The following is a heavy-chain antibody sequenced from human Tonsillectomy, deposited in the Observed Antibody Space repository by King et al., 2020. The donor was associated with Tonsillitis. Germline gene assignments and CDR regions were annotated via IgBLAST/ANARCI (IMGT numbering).Heavy chain of an antibody. Sequence: VQLVESGGDLVQPGGSLKLSCAASGFTFSASAVHCVRHASGKGLEWVGRIRSKDNSYATAYGAPVKGRFTISRDDSKNTAYLQMNTLKTEDTAVYYCTSRNHSSGWQYWGQGTLVTVSS. CDR1: GFTFSASA. CDR2: IRSKDNSYAT. V-gene: IGHV3-73*01. CDR3: TSRNHSSGWQY. D-gene: IGHD6-19*01. J-gene: IGHJ4*02.